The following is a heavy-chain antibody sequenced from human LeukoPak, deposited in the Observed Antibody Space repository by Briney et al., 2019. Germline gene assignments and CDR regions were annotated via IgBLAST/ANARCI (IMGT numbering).Heavy chain of an antibody. CDR1: GYSISSGNY. J-gene: IGHJ4*02. CDR3: AKGFCRGNSCYDDRGAFDY. D-gene: IGHD2-2*01. CDR2: IYHSGST. Sequence: PSETLSLTCSVSGYSISSGNYWGWIRLPPGKGLQWVGSIYHSGSTYYNPSLKSRVTISVDTSKNQFSLKLSSVTAADTAVYYCAKGFCRGNSCYDDRGAFDYWGQGTLVTVSS. V-gene: IGHV4-38-2*02.